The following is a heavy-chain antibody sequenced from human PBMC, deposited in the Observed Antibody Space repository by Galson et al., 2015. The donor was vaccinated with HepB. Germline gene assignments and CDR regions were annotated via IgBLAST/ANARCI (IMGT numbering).Heavy chain of an antibody. V-gene: IGHV3-23*01. CDR2: TSGSGGST. Sequence: SLRLSCAASGFTFSSYAMSWVRQAPGKGLEWVSATSGSGGSTYYADSVKGRFTISRDNSKNTLYLQMNSLRAEDTAVYYCAKDEYRDGYMNGYFDLWGSGTLVTVSS. D-gene: IGHD5-24*01. J-gene: IGHJ2*01. CDR1: GFTFSSYA. CDR3: AKDEYRDGYMNGYFDL.